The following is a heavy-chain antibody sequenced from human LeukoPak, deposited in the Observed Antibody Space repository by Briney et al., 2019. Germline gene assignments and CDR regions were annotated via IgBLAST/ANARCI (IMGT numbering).Heavy chain of an antibody. CDR2: INPNSGGT. J-gene: IGHJ4*02. CDR3: ARGRRDGYNWGFDY. D-gene: IGHD5-24*01. Sequence: ASVKVSCTASGYTFTGYYMHWVRQAPGQGLEWMGWINPNSGGTNYAQKFQGWATMTRDTSISTAYMELSRLRSDDTAVYYCARGRRDGYNWGFDYWGQGTLVTVSS. V-gene: IGHV1-2*04. CDR1: GYTFTGYY.